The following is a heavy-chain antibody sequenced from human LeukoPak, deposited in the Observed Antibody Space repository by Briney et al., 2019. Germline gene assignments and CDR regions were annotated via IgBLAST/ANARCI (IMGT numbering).Heavy chain of an antibody. Sequence: GGSLRLSCAASGFSFNSYAMHWVRQAPGKGLGWGEVISYDGSNQLYADSVKGRFTISRDNSKNTLYLQMNSLRAEDTAVYYCARSSGYSSGLYFDHWGQGTLVTVSS. CDR1: GFSFNSYA. D-gene: IGHD6-19*01. CDR3: ARSSGYSSGLYFDH. V-gene: IGHV3-30-3*01. J-gene: IGHJ4*02. CDR2: ISYDGSNQ.